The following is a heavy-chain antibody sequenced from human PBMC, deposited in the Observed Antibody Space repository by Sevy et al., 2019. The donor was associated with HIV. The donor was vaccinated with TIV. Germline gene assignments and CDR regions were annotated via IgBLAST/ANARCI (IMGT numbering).Heavy chain of an antibody. D-gene: IGHD2-8*01. CDR2: ISYDGSNK. J-gene: IGHJ6*02. Sequence: GGYLRLSCAASGFTFSSYGMHWVRQAPGKGLEWAAVISYDGSNKYYADSVKGRFTISRDNSKNTLYLQMNSLRAEDTAVYYCAKDRRNGAGAFYYYYYGMDVWGQGTTVTVSS. CDR3: AKDRRNGAGAFYYYYYGMDV. V-gene: IGHV3-30*18. CDR1: GFTFSSYG.